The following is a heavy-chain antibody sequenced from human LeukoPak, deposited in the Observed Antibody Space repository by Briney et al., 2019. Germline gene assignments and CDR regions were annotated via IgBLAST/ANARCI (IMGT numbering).Heavy chain of an antibody. CDR2: ISSSSSYI. D-gene: IGHD4-17*01. CDR1: GFTFSSYS. Sequence: GGSLRLSCAASGFTFSSYSMNWVRQAPGKGLEWVSSISSSSSYIYYADSAKGRFTISRDNAKNSLYLQMNSLRAEDTAVYYCARDGATTVTTPSFDYWGQGTLVTVSS. J-gene: IGHJ4*02. CDR3: ARDGATTVTTPSFDY. V-gene: IGHV3-21*01.